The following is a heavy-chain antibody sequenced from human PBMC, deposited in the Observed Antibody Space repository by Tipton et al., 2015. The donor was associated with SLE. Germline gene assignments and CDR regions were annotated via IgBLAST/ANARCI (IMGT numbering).Heavy chain of an antibody. CDR2: IYYSGTT. CDR3: VRDRGGSFSVYFDY. Sequence: TLSLTCFVSGASVRSTSYHWGWIRQPPGKGLEWIGSIYYSGTTYYNPSLKSRVTISVDTSKNQFSLNLTSVTAADTAVYYCVRDRGGSFSVYFDYRGQGTLVTVSS. CDR1: GASVRSTSYH. V-gene: IGHV4-39*07. D-gene: IGHD1-26*01. J-gene: IGHJ4*02.